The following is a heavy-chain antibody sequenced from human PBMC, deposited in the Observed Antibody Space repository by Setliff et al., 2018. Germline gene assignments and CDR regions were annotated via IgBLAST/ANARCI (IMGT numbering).Heavy chain of an antibody. V-gene: IGHV1-18*01. CDR3: TRGRGPRVVVAVPLDF. CDR2: IRASNDET. J-gene: IGHJ4*02. D-gene: IGHD2-15*01. Sequence: ASVKVSCKTSGYTFTDYGISWVRQAPGQRLEWVGWIRASNDETDYAQKFRGRVTKTTDTSTSTAYMEMRSLTSDDTAVYYCTRGRGPRVVVAVPLDFWGQGTLVTVSS. CDR1: GYTFTDYG.